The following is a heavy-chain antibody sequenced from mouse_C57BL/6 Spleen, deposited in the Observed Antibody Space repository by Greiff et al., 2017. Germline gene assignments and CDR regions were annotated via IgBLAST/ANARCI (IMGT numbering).Heavy chain of an antibody. CDR1: GYTFTSYW. D-gene: IGHD1-1*01. V-gene: IGHV1-69*01. J-gene: IGHJ3*01. Sequence: VQLQQPGAELVMPGASVQLSCQASGYTFTSYWMHWVKQRPGQGLEWIGEIDPSDSYTNYNQKFKGKSTLTVDKSASTAYMQLSSLTSEDAADYYGARSTDYSWFAYWGQGTLVTVSA. CDR2: IDPSDSYT. CDR3: ARSTDYSWFAY.